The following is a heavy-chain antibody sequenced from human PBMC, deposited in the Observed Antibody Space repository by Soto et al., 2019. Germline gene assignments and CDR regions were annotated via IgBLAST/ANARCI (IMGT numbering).Heavy chain of an antibody. CDR2: IKQDGREK. V-gene: IGHV3-7*01. CDR3: ARVAYFNGWIFDY. J-gene: IGHJ4*01. D-gene: IGHD6-19*01. Sequence: LRLSCAASGFTFSSYWMSWVRQAPGKGLEWVANIKQDGREKYYVDSVRGRFTLSRDNAKNSLQLQMNSLRAEDTAIYFCARVAYFNGWIFDYWGQGTLVTVSS. CDR1: GFTFSSYW.